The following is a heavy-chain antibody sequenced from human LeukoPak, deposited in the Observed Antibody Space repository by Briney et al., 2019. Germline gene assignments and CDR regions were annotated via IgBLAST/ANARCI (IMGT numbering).Heavy chain of an antibody. J-gene: IGHJ5*02. D-gene: IGHD1-7*01. CDR2: LYYTGTT. Sequence: SETLSLTCTVSGGSVRSINHYWGWIRQPPGKGLEWIGNLYYTGTTYYNPSFKSRVTVSVDTSKNQFFLNLGSVTAADTAVYYCARLTGTWFYPWGQGILVTVSS. CDR1: GGSVRSINHY. V-gene: IGHV4-39*01. CDR3: ARLTGTWFYP.